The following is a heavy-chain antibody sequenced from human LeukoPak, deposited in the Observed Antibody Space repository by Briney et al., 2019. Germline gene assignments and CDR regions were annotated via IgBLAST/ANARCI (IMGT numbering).Heavy chain of an antibody. CDR3: APTRDNWGAVRS. CDR1: GFTFSAYS. V-gene: IGHV3-23*01. J-gene: IGHJ3*01. CDR2: ISGSGENI. Sequence: GGSLRLSCAASGFTFSAYSMTWVRQAPGKGPEWVSTISGSGENIYFADSVKGRFTISRDNSKNTLYLQMNSLRAEDTAVYYCAPTRDNWGAVRSWGQGTMVTVSS. D-gene: IGHD3-16*01.